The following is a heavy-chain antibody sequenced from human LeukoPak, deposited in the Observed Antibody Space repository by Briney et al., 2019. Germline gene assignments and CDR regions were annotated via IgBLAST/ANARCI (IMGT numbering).Heavy chain of an antibody. V-gene: IGHV1-46*01. J-gene: IGHJ4*02. CDR1: GYTFTTYY. CDR3: ARSDYDEDY. D-gene: IGHD3-22*01. CDR2: INPSAGGT. Sequence: ASVKVSCKASGYTFTTYYIHWVRQAPGQGLEWMGVINPSAGGTRYAQKFQDRINMTRDTSTSTVSMELSSLRSEDSAVYYCARSDYDEDYWGQGTLVTVSS.